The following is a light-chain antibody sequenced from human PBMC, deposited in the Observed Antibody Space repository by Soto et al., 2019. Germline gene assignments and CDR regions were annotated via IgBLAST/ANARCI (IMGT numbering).Light chain of an antibody. Sequence: ETVMTQSPATLSVSPGERVTLSCWASESVNDNLAWYHQKPGQTPRLLIYDASTRAAGIPASFSGSGSGTEFTLTISSLQSEAFGGYYCQHYNRWPLTFGGGTKVEIK. CDR3: QHYNRWPLT. V-gene: IGKV3-15*01. CDR2: DAS. J-gene: IGKJ4*01. CDR1: ESVNDN.